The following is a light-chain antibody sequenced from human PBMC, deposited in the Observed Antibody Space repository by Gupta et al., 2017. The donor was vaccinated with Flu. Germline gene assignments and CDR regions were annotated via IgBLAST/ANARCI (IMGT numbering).Light chain of an antibody. CDR2: IKKDGSH. V-gene: IGLV4-69*01. CDR3: QTWGPGIRV. CDR1: SGSSPHA. Sequence: LTCCLGSGSSPHAIHWPPQHPEKGPRYLMIIKKDGSHRQWDGIPHRFSGSTSGAERYLTIASLNSEDEEDYCCQTWGPGIRVFGGGTKLTVL. J-gene: IGLJ3*02.